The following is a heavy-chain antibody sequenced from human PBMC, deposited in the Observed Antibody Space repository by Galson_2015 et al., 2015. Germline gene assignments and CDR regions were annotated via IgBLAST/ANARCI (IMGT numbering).Heavy chain of an antibody. J-gene: IGHJ4*02. CDR2: IYYSGST. CDR1: GGSISSGDYY. V-gene: IGHV4-30-4*01. D-gene: IGHD6-6*01. CDR3: ARDEGSWYSSSSRV. Sequence: TLSLTCTVSGGSISSGDYYWSWIRQPPGKGLEWIGYIYYSGSTYYNPSLKSRVTISVDTSKNQFSLKLSSVTAADTAVYYCARDEGSWYSSSSRVWGQGTLVTVSS.